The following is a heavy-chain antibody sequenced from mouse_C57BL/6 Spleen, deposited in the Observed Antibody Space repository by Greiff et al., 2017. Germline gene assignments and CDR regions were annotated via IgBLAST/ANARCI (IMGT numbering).Heavy chain of an antibody. J-gene: IGHJ3*01. CDR1: GYTFTSYW. CDR3: ARQGYYYGSSPAWFAY. Sequence: QVQLQQPGTDLVKPGASVKLSCKASGYTFTSYWMHWVKQRPGQGLEWIGNINPSNGGTNYNEKFKSKATLTVDKSSSTASMQLSSLTSEDSAVYYCARQGYYYGSSPAWFAYWGQGTLVTVSA. D-gene: IGHD1-1*01. V-gene: IGHV1-53*01. CDR2: INPSNGGT.